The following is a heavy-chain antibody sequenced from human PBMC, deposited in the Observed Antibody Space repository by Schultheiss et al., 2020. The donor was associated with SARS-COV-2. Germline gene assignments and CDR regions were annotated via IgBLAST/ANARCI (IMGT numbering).Heavy chain of an antibody. Sequence: SQTLSLTCPVSGGSISSYYWSWIRQPPGKGLEWIGEINHSGSTNYNPSLKSRVTISVDTSKNQFSLKLSSVTAADTAVYYCAIGIAMVAGTGGAFDIWGQGTMVTVSS. V-gene: IGHV4-34*01. D-gene: IGHD2-15*01. CDR1: GGSISSYY. J-gene: IGHJ3*02. CDR2: INHSGST. CDR3: AIGIAMVAGTGGAFDI.